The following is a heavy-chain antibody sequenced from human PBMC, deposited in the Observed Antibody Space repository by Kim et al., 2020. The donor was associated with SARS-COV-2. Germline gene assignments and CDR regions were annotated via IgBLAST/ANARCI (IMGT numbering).Heavy chain of an antibody. Sequence: QGFTGRFVFSLDTSVSTAYLQISSLKAEDTAVYYCARRSWSGFGGRLFDIWGQGTMVTVSS. CDR3: ARRSWSGFGGRLFDI. D-gene: IGHD3-3*01. V-gene: IGHV7-4-1*02. J-gene: IGHJ3*02.